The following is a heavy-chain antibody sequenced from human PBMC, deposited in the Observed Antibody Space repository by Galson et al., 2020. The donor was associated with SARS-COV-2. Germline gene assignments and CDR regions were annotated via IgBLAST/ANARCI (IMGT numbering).Heavy chain of an antibody. J-gene: IGHJ2*01. D-gene: IGHD1-20*01. Sequence: LSLTCAASGFAFSSYAMSWVRQPPGKGLEWVSAMSGGGIGTYYADSVRGRFTISRDNSKNTLFLQMNSLRAEDTAVYYCAKNPRSGITGTTAYFDLWGRGTLITVSS. CDR2: MSGGGIGT. CDR3: AKNPRSGITGTTAYFDL. V-gene: IGHV3-23*01. CDR1: GFAFSSYA.